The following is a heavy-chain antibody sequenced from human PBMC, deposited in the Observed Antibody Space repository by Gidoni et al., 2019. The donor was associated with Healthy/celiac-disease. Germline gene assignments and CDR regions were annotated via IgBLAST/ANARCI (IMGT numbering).Heavy chain of an antibody. CDR2: ISYDGSNK. J-gene: IGHJ4*02. V-gene: IGHV3-30-3*01. D-gene: IGHD2-15*01. CDR3: ARDLGIGVVVAALGTFDY. Sequence: QVQLVESGGGVVQPGRSLRLSCAASGFTFSSYAMPWVRQAPGKGLEWVAVISYDGSNKYYADSVKGRFTISRDNSKNTLYLQMNSLRAEDTAVYYCARDLGIGVVVAALGTFDYWGQGTLVTVSS. CDR1: GFTFSSYA.